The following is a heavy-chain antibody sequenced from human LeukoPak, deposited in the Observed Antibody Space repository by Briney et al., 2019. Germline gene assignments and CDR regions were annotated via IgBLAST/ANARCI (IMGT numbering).Heavy chain of an antibody. CDR3: ARGPYSYDSSGAFDI. V-gene: IGHV4-61*02. D-gene: IGHD3-22*01. Sequence: PSQTLSLTCTVSGDSISSGAYYWGWLRQPAGRGLEWFGRITGSGSTNYNPTLKSRVTISVDTSKNQFSLKLSSVTAADTAVYFCARGPYSYDSSGAFDIWGQGTMVTVSS. J-gene: IGHJ3*02. CDR1: GDSISSGAYY. CDR2: ITGSGST.